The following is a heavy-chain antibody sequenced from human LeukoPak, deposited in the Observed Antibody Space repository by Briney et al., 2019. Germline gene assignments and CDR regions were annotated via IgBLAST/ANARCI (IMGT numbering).Heavy chain of an antibody. D-gene: IGHD6-13*01. CDR3: ARDFDLAAAGTDWFDP. J-gene: IGHJ5*02. CDR1: SDSISSYY. V-gene: IGHV4-4*07. CDR2: IYTSGST. Sequence: SETLSLTCTVSSDSISSYYWSWVRQPAGKGLEWIGRIYTSGSTNYNPSLKSRVTMSVDTSKNQFSLKLSSVTAADTAVYYCARDFDLAAAGTDWFDPWGQGTLVTVSS.